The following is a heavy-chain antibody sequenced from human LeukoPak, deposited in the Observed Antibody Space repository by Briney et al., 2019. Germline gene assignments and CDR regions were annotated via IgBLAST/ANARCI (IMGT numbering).Heavy chain of an antibody. CDR2: IYETGST. Sequence: SETPSLTCTVSGGSISSYYWSWIRQPPGRGLEWIGNIYETGSTNYNPSLKSRVTISVDTSKNQFSLKLSSVTAADTAVYYCVRPDDNSFDFWGQGTMVTVSS. CDR3: VRPDDNSFDF. V-gene: IGHV4-59*08. J-gene: IGHJ3*01. CDR1: GGSISSYY. D-gene: IGHD3-9*01.